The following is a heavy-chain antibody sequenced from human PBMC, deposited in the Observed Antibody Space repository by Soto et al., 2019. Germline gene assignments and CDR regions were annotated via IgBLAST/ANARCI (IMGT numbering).Heavy chain of an antibody. Sequence: GGSLRLSCAASGFTVSSNYMSWVRQAPGKGLEWVSVIYSGGSTYYADSVKGRFTISRHNSKNTLYLQMNSLRAEETAVYYCARSLPPGHYDYIWGSYRPFDYWGQGTLVTVSS. CDR3: ARSLPPGHYDYIWGSYRPFDY. V-gene: IGHV3-53*04. CDR1: GFTVSSNY. CDR2: IYSGGST. J-gene: IGHJ4*02. D-gene: IGHD3-16*02.